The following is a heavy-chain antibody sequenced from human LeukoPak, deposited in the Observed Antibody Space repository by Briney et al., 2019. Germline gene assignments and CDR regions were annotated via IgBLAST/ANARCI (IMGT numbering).Heavy chain of an antibody. Sequence: GGSLRLSCAASGFTFSSYWMSWVRQAPGKGLEWVANIKQDGSEKYYVDSVKGRFTISRDNAKNSLYLQMNSLRAEDTAVYYCARGDSGSSPLMRGYYYYYYMDVWGKGTTVTISS. J-gene: IGHJ6*03. V-gene: IGHV3-7*01. CDR3: ARGDSGSSPLMRGYYYYYYMDV. CDR2: IKQDGSEK. D-gene: IGHD3-10*01. CDR1: GFTFSSYW.